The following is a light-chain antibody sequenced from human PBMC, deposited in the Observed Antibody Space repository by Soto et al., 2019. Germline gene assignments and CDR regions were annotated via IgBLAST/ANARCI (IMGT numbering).Light chain of an antibody. CDR2: RDN. V-gene: IGLV3-9*01. CDR3: QVWDSSIVL. Sequence: SYELTQPLSVSVALGQTARITYGGNNIGTKNVHWYQQKAGQAPVLVIYRDNNRPSGIPERFSGSNSGNTATLTISRAQGGDEADYYCQVWDSSIVLFGGGTKLTVL. J-gene: IGLJ2*01. CDR1: NIGTKN.